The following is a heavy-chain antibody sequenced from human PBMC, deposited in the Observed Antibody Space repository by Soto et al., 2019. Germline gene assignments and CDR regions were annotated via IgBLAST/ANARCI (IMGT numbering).Heavy chain of an antibody. J-gene: IGHJ6*02. Sequence: EVQLVESRGGLVKPGGSLRLSCAACGFTVSSYRMNWVRQAPGKGLEWVSSLSSSSSYIYCADSVKGRFTISRDNAKNSLYLQMNSLRAEDTAVYYFARRSAGATHEYYYYYGMDVWGQGTTVTVSS. D-gene: IGHD1-26*01. CDR2: LSSSSSYI. V-gene: IGHV3-21*01. CDR3: ARRSAGATHEYYYYYGMDV. CDR1: GFTVSSYR.